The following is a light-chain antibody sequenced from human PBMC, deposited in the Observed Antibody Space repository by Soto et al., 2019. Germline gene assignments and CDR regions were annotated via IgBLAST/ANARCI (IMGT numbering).Light chain of an antibody. CDR1: QSISHF. CDR2: TAS. V-gene: IGKV1-39*01. J-gene: IGKJ2*01. Sequence: DIQMTQSPPSLSASVGDKVTITCRPSQSISHFLNWYQQKPGKAPKLLIYTASSLQSGVPSRFSGSGSGTHFTLTVSSLQPEDSATYFCQQCYTPPHTFGQGTKLEIK. CDR3: QQCYTPPHT.